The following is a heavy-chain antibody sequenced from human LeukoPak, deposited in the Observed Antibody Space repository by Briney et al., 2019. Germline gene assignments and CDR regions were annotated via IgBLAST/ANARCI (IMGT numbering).Heavy chain of an antibody. V-gene: IGHV3-23*01. Sequence: QPGGSLRLSCAASGFNFSSYAMNWVRQAPGKGLEWVSAISGSGGSTYYADSVKGRFTISRDNSKNTLYLQMKSLIPEDTAVYYCAKDGREGELSPTTSPFDFWGQGTLVTVSS. CDR1: GFNFSSYA. CDR2: ISGSGGST. CDR3: AKDGREGELSPTTSPFDF. J-gene: IGHJ4*02. D-gene: IGHD3-16*02.